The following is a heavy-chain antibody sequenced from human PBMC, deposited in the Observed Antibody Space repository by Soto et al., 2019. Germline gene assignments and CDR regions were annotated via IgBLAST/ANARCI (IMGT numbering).Heavy chain of an antibody. V-gene: IGHV4-39*01. Sequence: QLQLQESGPGLVKPSETLSLTCIVSGGSITRNNHYWGWIRQSPGKGLEWIGSILYSGSTNYNPSLTRRVTLSVETSKNQFSLKMSSVTAADTAVYYCARLGSSGWYQGSYFDYWGQGTLVTVSA. D-gene: IGHD6-19*01. CDR3: ARLGSSGWYQGSYFDY. CDR2: ILYSGST. J-gene: IGHJ4*02. CDR1: GGSITRNNHY.